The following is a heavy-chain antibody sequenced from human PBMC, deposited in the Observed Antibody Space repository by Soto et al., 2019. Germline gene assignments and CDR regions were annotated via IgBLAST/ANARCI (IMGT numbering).Heavy chain of an antibody. V-gene: IGHV1-8*01. Sequence: ASVKVSCKASGYTFTSYDINWVRQATGQGLEWMGWMNPNSGNTGYAQKFQGRVTMTRNTSISTAYMELSSLRSEDTAVYYCARAQAYYDFWSGYYTGYYYYMDVWGKGTTVTVSS. CDR3: ARAQAYYDFWSGYYTGYYYYMDV. CDR2: MNPNSGNT. CDR1: GYTFTSYD. J-gene: IGHJ6*03. D-gene: IGHD3-3*01.